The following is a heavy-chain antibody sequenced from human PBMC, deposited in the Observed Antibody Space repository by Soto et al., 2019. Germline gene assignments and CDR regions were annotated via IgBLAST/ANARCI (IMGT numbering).Heavy chain of an antibody. J-gene: IGHJ4*02. CDR2: FDPEDGET. V-gene: IGHV1-24*01. CDR3: ATSGPLYYYDSSGYYYY. CDR1: GYTLTELS. D-gene: IGHD3-22*01. Sequence: ASVKVSCKVSGYTLTELSMHWVRQAPGKGLEWMGGFDPEDGETIYAQKFQGRVTMTEDTSTDTAYMELSSLRSEDTAVYYCATSGPLYYYDSSGYYYYWGQGTLVNVSS.